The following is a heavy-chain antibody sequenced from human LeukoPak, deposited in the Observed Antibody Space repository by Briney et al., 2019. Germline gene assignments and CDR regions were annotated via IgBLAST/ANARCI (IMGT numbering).Heavy chain of an antibody. CDR1: GFTFSSYA. V-gene: IGHV3-30-3*01. Sequence: GGSLRLSCAASGFTFSSYAMHWVRQAPGRGLEWVAVISYDGSNKYYADSVKGRFTISRDNSKNTLYLQMNSLRAEDTAVYYCARDRGGAFDIWGQGTMVTVSS. CDR2: ISYDGSNK. D-gene: IGHD3-10*01. J-gene: IGHJ3*02. CDR3: ARDRGGAFDI.